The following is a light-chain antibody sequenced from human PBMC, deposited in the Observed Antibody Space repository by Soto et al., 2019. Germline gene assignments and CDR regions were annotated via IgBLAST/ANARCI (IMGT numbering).Light chain of an antibody. V-gene: IGLV2-14*03. CDR3: SSWTTSSTPLYV. Sequence: QSVLTQPASVSGSPGQSISISCTGTSSDIGGYNHVSWYQQHPGKAPKLMIYDVGNRPSGVSNRFSGSKSGNTASLTISGLQAEDEADYYCSSWTTSSTPLYVFGTGTKSPS. CDR1: SSDIGGYNH. CDR2: DVG. J-gene: IGLJ1*01.